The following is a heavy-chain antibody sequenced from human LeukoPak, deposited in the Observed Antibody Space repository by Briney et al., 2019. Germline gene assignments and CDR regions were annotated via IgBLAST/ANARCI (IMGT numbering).Heavy chain of an antibody. CDR2: ISGRGDFT. CDR1: GFTFSNYA. V-gene: IGHV3-23*01. CDR3: AAPKTFGYYYYFDY. J-gene: IGHJ4*02. D-gene: IGHD3-3*01. Sequence: PGGSLRLSCAASGFTFSNYAMSWVRQAPGKGLEWVSGISGRGDFTYCADSMKGRFTISRDNSKNTLYLQMNSLRADDTAVYYCAAPKTFGYYYYFDYWGQGTLVTVSS.